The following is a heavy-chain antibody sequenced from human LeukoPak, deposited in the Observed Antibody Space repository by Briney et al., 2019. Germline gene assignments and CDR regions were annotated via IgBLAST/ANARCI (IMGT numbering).Heavy chain of an antibody. V-gene: IGHV4-34*01. J-gene: IGHJ6*03. Sequence: SQTLSLTCAVYGVSLRGYYWSWIRQSPEKGLEWIGEISHEGDSIYNPSLKSRLTLSVDMSKNQFSLNLRSVTAADTAVYYCARGRNFVSDFYFDVWGKGTTAIVSS. CDR3: ARGRNFVSDFYFDV. CDR2: ISHEGDS. D-gene: IGHD1-7*01. CDR1: GVSLRGYY.